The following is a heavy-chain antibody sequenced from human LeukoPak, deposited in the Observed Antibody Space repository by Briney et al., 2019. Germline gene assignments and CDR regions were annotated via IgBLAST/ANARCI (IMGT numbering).Heavy chain of an antibody. Sequence: GGSLRLSCAASGFTFSSYSMNWVRQAPGKGLEWVSVIYGGGSTYYADSVKGRFTISRDNSKNTLYLQMNSLRAEDTAVYYCARGAEAVLRGAFDIWGQGTMVTVSS. J-gene: IGHJ3*02. CDR2: IYGGGST. D-gene: IGHD6-19*01. CDR3: ARGAEAVLRGAFDI. CDR1: GFTFSSYS. V-gene: IGHV3-53*01.